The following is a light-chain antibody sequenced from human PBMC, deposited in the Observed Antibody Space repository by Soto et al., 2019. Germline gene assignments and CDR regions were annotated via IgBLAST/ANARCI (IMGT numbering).Light chain of an antibody. J-gene: IGKJ4*01. Sequence: DIQMTQSPSSLSASVGDRVTITCRASQSISSYLNWFQQKPGKAPKLLIYAASSLQSGVPSRFSGSGSGTALTLTIRSLQPEDFATYYCQQSYSTPVFGGGTKVEIK. CDR3: QQSYSTPV. CDR2: AAS. CDR1: QSISSY. V-gene: IGKV1-39*01.